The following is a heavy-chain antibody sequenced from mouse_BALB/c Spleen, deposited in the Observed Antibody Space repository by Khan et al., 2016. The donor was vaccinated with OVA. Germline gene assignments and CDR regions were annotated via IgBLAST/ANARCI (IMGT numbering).Heavy chain of an antibody. CDR1: GYSITSDYA. J-gene: IGHJ2*01. CDR3: TRGRGY. Sequence: VQLQQSGPGLVKPSQSLSLTCTVTGYSITSDYAWNWIRQFPGNKLEWMGYISYSGSTAYHPSLKSRIYITRDTSKNQFFLQLNSVTTEDTATYFCTRGRGYWGQGTTLTVSS. V-gene: IGHV3-2*02. CDR2: ISYSGST.